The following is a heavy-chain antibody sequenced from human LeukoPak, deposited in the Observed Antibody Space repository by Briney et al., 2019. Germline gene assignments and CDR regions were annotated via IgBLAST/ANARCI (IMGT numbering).Heavy chain of an antibody. CDR1: GGTFSSYA. D-gene: IGHD3-22*01. CDR2: IIPILGMA. CDR3: ARDLHYYDSSGYLNWFDP. J-gene: IGHJ5*02. Sequence: ASVKVSCKASGGTFSSYAISWVRQAPGQGLEWVGRIIPILGMANYAQKFQGRVTITADKSTSTAYMELSSLRSEDTAVYYCARDLHYYDSSGYLNWFDPWGQGTLVTVSS. V-gene: IGHV1-69*04.